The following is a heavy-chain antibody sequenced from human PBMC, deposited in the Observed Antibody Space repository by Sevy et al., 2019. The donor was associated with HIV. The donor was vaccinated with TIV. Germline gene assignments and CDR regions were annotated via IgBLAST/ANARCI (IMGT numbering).Heavy chain of an antibody. CDR2: IKEDGSVK. CDR1: GFTFSSYW. V-gene: IGHV3-7*01. D-gene: IGHD6-13*01. Sequence: GGSLRLSCEASGFTFSSYWMSWVRQAPGKGLEWVANIKEDGSVKYYVESVKGRFTISRDNAKNSVYLQTNSLRAEDAALYYCVRAIGAAGSYWGLGTLVTVSS. CDR3: VRAIGAAGSY. J-gene: IGHJ4*02.